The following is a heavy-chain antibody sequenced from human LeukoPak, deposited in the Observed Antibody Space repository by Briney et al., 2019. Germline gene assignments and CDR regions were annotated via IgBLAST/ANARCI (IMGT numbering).Heavy chain of an antibody. CDR2: IIPIFGTA. CDR3: ARELFVDCSSTSCYRGDAFDI. Sequence: ASVKVSCKASGGTFSSYAISWVRQAPGQGLEWLGGIIPIFGTANYAQKFQGRVTITADESTSTAYMELSSLRSEDTAVYYCARELFVDCSSTSCYRGDAFDIWGQGTMVTVSS. J-gene: IGHJ3*02. CDR1: GGTFSSYA. D-gene: IGHD2-2*01. V-gene: IGHV1-69*13.